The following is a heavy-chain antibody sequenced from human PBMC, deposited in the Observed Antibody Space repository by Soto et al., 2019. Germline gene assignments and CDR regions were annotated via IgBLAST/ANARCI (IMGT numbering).Heavy chain of an antibody. CDR3: ASWPPECYECKWFDP. V-gene: IGHV4-39*01. CDR1: GGSISSSSYY. Sequence: SETLSLTCTVSGGSISSSSYYWGWIRQPPGKGLEWIGSIYYSGSTYYNPSLKSRVTISVDTSKNQFSLKLSSVTAADTAVYYCASWPPECYECKWFDPWGQGTLVTVSS. J-gene: IGHJ5*02. D-gene: IGHD5-12*01. CDR2: IYYSGST.